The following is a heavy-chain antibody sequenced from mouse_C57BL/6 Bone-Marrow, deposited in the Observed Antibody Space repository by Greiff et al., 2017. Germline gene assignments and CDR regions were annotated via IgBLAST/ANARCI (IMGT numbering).Heavy chain of an antibody. J-gene: IGHJ1*03. CDR1: GFTFSDYY. CDR2: ISNGGGST. CDR3: ACSPLLCWYFDV. Sequence: EVQLVESGGGLVQPGGSLKLSCAASGFTFSDYYMYWVRQTPEKRLEWVAYISNGGGSTNYPDTVKGRFPISRDNANNTLYLQLSRLKCEDTAMYSCACSPLLCWYFDVWGTGTTVTVSS. V-gene: IGHV5-12*01. D-gene: IGHD2-1*01.